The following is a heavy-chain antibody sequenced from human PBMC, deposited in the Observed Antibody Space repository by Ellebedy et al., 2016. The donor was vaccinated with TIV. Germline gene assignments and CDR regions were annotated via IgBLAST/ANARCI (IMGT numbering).Heavy chain of an antibody. V-gene: IGHV1-69*02. D-gene: IGHD2-15*01. CDR2: IIPILGIP. J-gene: IGHJ6*02. CDR1: GYTFTSYY. Sequence: AASVKVSCKASGYTFTSYYMHWVRQAPGQGLEWMGRIIPILGIPNYAQKFQGRVTITADKSTSTAYMELSSLRSEDTAVYYCASRGVPLGYCSGGSCLETYYYYGMDVWGQGTTVTVSS. CDR3: ASRGVPLGYCSGGSCLETYYYYGMDV.